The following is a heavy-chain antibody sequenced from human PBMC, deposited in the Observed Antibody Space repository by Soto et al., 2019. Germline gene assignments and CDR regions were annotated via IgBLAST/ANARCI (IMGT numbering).Heavy chain of an antibody. V-gene: IGHV1-3*01. CDR1: GYTFTDYA. Sequence: ASVKVSCKASGYTFTDYAMHWVRQAPGQRLEWMGWINAANGNTKYSQKFQGRVTITRDTSASTVYMELSSLRSEDTAVYYCVRVPRTAPGTDGLGWYFDLWGRGTLVTVSS. CDR2: INAANGNT. D-gene: IGHD6-13*01. CDR3: VRVPRTAPGTDGLGWYFDL. J-gene: IGHJ2*01.